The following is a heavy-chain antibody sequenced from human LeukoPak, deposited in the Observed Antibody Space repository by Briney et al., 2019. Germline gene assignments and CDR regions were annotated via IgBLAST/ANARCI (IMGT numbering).Heavy chain of an antibody. CDR3: AREYSSAWLFDY. Sequence: GGSLRLSCAASGFTFSSYGMHWVRQAPGKGLEWVAVISYDGSNKYYADSVKGRFTISRDNSKNTLYLQMNSLRAEDTAVYYCAREYSSAWLFDYWGQGTLVTVSS. J-gene: IGHJ4*02. V-gene: IGHV3-30*03. CDR2: ISYDGSNK. CDR1: GFTFSSYG. D-gene: IGHD6-19*01.